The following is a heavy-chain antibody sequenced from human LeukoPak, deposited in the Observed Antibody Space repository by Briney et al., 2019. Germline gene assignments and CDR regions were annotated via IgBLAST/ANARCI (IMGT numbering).Heavy chain of an antibody. J-gene: IGHJ4*02. CDR3: AKGIDWSGGATTYFDY. Sequence: SGGSLRLSCAASGFTFSSYAMSWVRQAPGKGLEWVSAIRGSGGSTYYADSVKGRFTISRDNSKNTLYLQMNSLRAEDAALYYCAKGIDWSGGATTYFDYWGQGTLVTVSS. CDR1: GFTFSSYA. V-gene: IGHV3-23*01. D-gene: IGHD1-26*01. CDR2: IRGSGGST.